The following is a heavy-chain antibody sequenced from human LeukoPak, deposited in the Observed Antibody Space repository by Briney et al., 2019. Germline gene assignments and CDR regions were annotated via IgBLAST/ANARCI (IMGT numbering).Heavy chain of an antibody. V-gene: IGHV4-4*02. CDR1: GGSISSSNW. CDR3: ARLEDYYFDY. CDR2: IYHSGST. D-gene: IGHD3-3*01. Sequence: SGTLSLTCAVSGGSISSSNWWSWVRQPPGKGLEWIGEIYHSGSTNYNPSLKSRVTISVDTSKNQFSPKLSSVTAADTAVYYCARLEDYYFDYWGQGTLVTVSS. J-gene: IGHJ4*02.